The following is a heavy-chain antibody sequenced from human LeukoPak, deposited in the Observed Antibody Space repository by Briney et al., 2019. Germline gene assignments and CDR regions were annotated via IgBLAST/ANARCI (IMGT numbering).Heavy chain of an antibody. CDR3: ARDIGNRSRDDAFDM. Sequence: GESLKISCQASGYSFTNYWIAWVRQMPGKGLEWMGRIDPSDSYTNYSPSFQGHVTVSADKSITTAYLQWSSLQASDTAMYYWARDIGNRSRDDAFDMWGKGTMVTVCS. CDR1: GYSFTNYW. CDR2: IDPSDSYT. V-gene: IGHV5-10-1*01. J-gene: IGHJ3*02. D-gene: IGHD6-13*01.